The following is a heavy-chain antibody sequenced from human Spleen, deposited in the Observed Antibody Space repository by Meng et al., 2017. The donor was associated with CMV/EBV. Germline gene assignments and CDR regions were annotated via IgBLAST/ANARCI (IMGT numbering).Heavy chain of an antibody. CDR1: GFTFDDYA. CDR2: ISWNSGSI. D-gene: IGHD2-2*01. V-gene: IGHV3-9*01. Sequence: SLKISCAASGFTFDDYAMHWVRQAPGKGLEWVSGISWNSGSIGYADSVKGRFTISRDNAKNSLYLQMNSLRAEDTAVYYCARDKIVPAPRGHYYYYGMDVWGQGTTVTVSS. CDR3: ARDKIVPAPRGHYYYYGMDV. J-gene: IGHJ6*02.